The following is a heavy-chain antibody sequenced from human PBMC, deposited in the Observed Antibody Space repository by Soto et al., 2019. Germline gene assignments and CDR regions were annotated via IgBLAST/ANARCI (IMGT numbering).Heavy chain of an antibody. Sequence: VGSLRLSCAASGFTFGSFEMNWVRQAPGKGLEWVSYISSSGTTINYADSVKGRFTISRDNAKNSLYLQMNNLRGEDTGVYYWARETGTLPDYWGQGTLVAVSS. CDR3: ARETGTLPDY. D-gene: IGHD1-1*01. V-gene: IGHV3-48*03. J-gene: IGHJ4*02. CDR1: GFTFGSFE. CDR2: ISSSGTTI.